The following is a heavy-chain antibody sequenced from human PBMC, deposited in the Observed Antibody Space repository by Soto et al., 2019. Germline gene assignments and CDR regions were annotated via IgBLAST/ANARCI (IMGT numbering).Heavy chain of an antibody. CDR1: GFTFSSYA. CDR3: AKSNELLDRSVNSCDI. Sequence: EVQLLESGGGLVQPGGSLRLSCAASGFTFSSYAMSWVRHAPGKGLEWVSAISGSGGSTYYADSVKGRFTISGDNSKNTVFLQMNSRRAEDTAVYYCAKSNELLDRSVNSCDIWGQGTMVTVSS. CDR2: ISGSGGST. D-gene: IGHD2-15*01. V-gene: IGHV3-23*01. J-gene: IGHJ3*02.